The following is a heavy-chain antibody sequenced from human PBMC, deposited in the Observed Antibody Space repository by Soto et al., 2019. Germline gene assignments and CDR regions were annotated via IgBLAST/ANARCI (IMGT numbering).Heavy chain of an antibody. D-gene: IGHD1-26*01. CDR2: ISYDGSTK. CDR3: AMGSVGGYYHHYLLAF. CDR1: GVTFSSYS. V-gene: IGHV3-30-3*01. J-gene: IGHJ6*02. Sequence: GQSRRHSCAASGVTFSSYSMYWVRQAPGKGLEWVAVISYDGSTKYYADSVKGRFTISRDNSKNTLYLKMNSLRAEDTAVYYCAMGSVGGYYHHYLLAFRGQGTMVPGSS.